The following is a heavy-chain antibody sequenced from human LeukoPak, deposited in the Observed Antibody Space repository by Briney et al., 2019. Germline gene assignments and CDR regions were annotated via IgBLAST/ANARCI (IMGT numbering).Heavy chain of an antibody. V-gene: IGHV1-2*02. CDR1: GYTFTGYY. CDR2: INPNSGST. CDR3: ARVLYYYDSSGYPYYFDY. J-gene: IGHJ4*02. D-gene: IGHD3-22*01. Sequence: ASVKVSCKASGYTFTGYYMHWVRQAPGQGLEWMGWINPNSGSTNYAQKFQGRVTMTRDTSISTAYMELSRLRSDDTAVYYCARVLYYYDSSGYPYYFDYWGQGTLVTVSS.